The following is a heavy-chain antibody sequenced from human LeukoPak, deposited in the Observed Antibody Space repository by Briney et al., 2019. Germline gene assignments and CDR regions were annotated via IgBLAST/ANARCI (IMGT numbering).Heavy chain of an antibody. J-gene: IGHJ5*02. CDR1: GFTFSNYW. Sequence: GGSLRLSCAASGFTFSNYWLHWVSQAPGKGLVWVSRIKTDGSSTSYADSVEGRFTISRYNAKNTLYLQMNSLRGEDTAVYYCAGEFGVTIQFDPWGQGTLVNVSS. CDR3: AGEFGVTIQFDP. V-gene: IGHV3-74*01. CDR2: IKTDGSST. D-gene: IGHD4-17*01.